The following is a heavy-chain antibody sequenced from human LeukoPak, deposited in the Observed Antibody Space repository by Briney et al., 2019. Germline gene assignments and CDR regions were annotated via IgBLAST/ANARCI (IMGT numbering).Heavy chain of an antibody. J-gene: IGHJ6*02. Sequence: PGGSLRLSCVASGFTFDDYAMYWVRQAPGKGLEWVSGISWNSGSIDYADFVKGRFTISRDNAKNSLYLQMNSLRAEDTAVYYCARLLSITGTTRAYYGMDVWGQGTTVTVSS. CDR3: ARLLSITGTTRAYYGMDV. CDR1: GFTFDDYA. CDR2: ISWNSGSI. V-gene: IGHV3-9*01. D-gene: IGHD1-20*01.